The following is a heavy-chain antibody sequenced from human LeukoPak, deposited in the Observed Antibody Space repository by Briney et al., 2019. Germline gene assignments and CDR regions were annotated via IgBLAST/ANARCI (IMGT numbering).Heavy chain of an antibody. CDR3: ARSHIVSVTGFAFDI. Sequence: PSETLSLTCTVSGGSLSSSSYYWGWIRQPPGKGLEWLGSIYYSGSTYYNPSLKGPVTITVDTCKNQFSLKLGSVTAADTSVYYCARSHIVSVTGFAFDIWGEGTLVTVSS. D-gene: IGHD2-21*02. J-gene: IGHJ3*02. CDR1: GGSLSSSSYY. CDR2: IYYSGST. V-gene: IGHV4-39*01.